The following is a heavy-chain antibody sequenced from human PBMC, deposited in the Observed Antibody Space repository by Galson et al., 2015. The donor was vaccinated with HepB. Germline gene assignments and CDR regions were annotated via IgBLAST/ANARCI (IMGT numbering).Heavy chain of an antibody. J-gene: IGHJ4*02. V-gene: IGHV3-30-3*01. CDR2: ISYDGSNK. CDR3: ARGGYYDSSHTHFDY. Sequence: SLRLSCAASGFTFSSYAMHWVRQAPGKGLEWVAVISYDGSNKYYADSVKGRFTISRDNSKNTLYLQMNSLRAEDTAVYYCARGGYYDSSHTHFDYWGQGTLVTVSS. D-gene: IGHD3-22*01. CDR1: GFTFSSYA.